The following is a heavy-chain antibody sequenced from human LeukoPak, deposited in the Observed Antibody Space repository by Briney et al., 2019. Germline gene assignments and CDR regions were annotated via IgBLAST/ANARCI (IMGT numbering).Heavy chain of an antibody. J-gene: IGHJ6*02. CDR2: IWYDGSNK. D-gene: IGHD3-3*01. Sequence: GGSLRLSCAASGFTFSSYGMHWVRQAPGKGLEWVAVIWYDGSNKYYADSVKGRFTISRDNSKNTLYLQMNSLRAEDTAVYYCARGDYDFWSGYQYYYGMDVWGQGTTVTVSS. V-gene: IGHV3-33*01. CDR3: ARGDYDFWSGYQYYYGMDV. CDR1: GFTFSSYG.